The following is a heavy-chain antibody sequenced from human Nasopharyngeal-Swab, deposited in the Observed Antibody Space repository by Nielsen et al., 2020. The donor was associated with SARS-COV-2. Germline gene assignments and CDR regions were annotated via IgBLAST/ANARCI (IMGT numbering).Heavy chain of an antibody. J-gene: IGHJ4*02. D-gene: IGHD3-16*01. CDR3: ARDLGENSSIDY. CDR2: IRSKAYGGTT. Sequence: VRQAPGKGLEWVGFIRSKAYGGTTEYAASVKGRFTISRDDSKSIAYLQMNSLRAEDTAVYYCARDLGENSSIDYWGQGTLVTVSS. V-gene: IGHV3-49*02.